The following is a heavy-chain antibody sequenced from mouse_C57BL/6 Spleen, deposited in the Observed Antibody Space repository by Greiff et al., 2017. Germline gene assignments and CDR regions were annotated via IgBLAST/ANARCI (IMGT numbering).Heavy chain of an antibody. CDR1: GYTFTSYW. CDR2: IYPGSGST. Sequence: QVQLQQPGAELVKPGASVKMSCKASGYTFTSYWITWVKQRPGQGLEWIGDIYPGSGSTNYNEKFKSKATLTVDTSSSTAYMQLSSLASEDSAVYYCARAGSSYGYFDYWGQGTTRTVSS. J-gene: IGHJ2*01. V-gene: IGHV1-55*01. CDR3: ARAGSSYGYFDY. D-gene: IGHD1-1*01.